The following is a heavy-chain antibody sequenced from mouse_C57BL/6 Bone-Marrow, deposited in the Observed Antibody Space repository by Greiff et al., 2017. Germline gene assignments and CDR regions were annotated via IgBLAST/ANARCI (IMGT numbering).Heavy chain of an antibody. J-gene: IGHJ4*01. CDR1: GYAFSSYW. CDR2: IYPGDGDT. V-gene: IGHV1-80*01. Sequence: VKLVESGAELVKPGASVKISCKASGYAFSSYWMNWVKQRPGTGLEWIGQIYPGDGDTNYNGKFKGKATLTADKSSSTAYMQLSSLTSEDSAVYFCARCPSTVVATEAMDYWGQGTSVTVSS. CDR3: ARCPSTVVATEAMDY. D-gene: IGHD1-1*01.